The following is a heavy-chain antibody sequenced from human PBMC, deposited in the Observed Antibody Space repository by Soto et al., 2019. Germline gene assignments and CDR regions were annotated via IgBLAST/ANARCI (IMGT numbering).Heavy chain of an antibody. CDR2: INAGNGNT. D-gene: IGHD6-19*01. V-gene: IGHV1-3*01. CDR3: ARDLGGWPDY. J-gene: IGHJ4*02. CDR1: GYTFTSYA. Sequence: QVQLVQSGAEVKKPGASVKVTCKASGYTFTSYAIHWVRQAPGQRLEWMGWINAGNGNTKYSQKFKDRVTITSDTAASTAYMELSSLRSEDTAVYYCARDLGGWPDYWGQGTLVTVAS.